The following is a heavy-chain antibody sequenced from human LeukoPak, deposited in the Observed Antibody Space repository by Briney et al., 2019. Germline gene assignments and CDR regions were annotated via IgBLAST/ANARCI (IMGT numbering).Heavy chain of an antibody. CDR1: GFIYSPYT. D-gene: IGHD5-24*01. Sequence: GGSLTLSCTASGFIYSPYTMNWVPRAPGKGLDWLLAVSIDITSTFYAGRVEGRFTVSRDNAKNSLNLQTSRLRAGDTAVYYWARDRGFYVDYGGEGILVTVSS. CDR3: ARDRGFYVDY. CDR2: VSIDITST. V-gene: IGHV3-21*06. J-gene: IGHJ4*02.